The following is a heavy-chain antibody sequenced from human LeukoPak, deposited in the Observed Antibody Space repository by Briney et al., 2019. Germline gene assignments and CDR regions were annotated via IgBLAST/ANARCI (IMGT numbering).Heavy chain of an antibody. Sequence: SETLSLTCTVSGGSISSYYWSWIRQPPGKGLEWIGYIYYSGSTNYNPSLKSRVTISVDTSKNQFSLKLSSVTAADTAVYYCARARYSSSWPIVKYYYHMDVWGKGTTVTISS. CDR1: GGSISSYY. CDR3: ARARYSSSWPIVKYYYHMDV. J-gene: IGHJ6*03. D-gene: IGHD6-13*01. V-gene: IGHV4-59*01. CDR2: IYYSGST.